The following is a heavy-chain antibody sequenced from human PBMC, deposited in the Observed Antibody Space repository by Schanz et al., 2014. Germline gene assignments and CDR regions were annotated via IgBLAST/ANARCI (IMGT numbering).Heavy chain of an antibody. Sequence: QVQLVQSGAEVKKPGASVKLSCKASGYTFTNYYIHWVRQAPGQGFEWMGIINPTGGSTSYAQRFQGRVTVTRDTSTSTVYMELSSLRSEDTAVYYCARAAYGGYTSTPLRYWGQGTLVTVSS. CDR2: INPTGGST. CDR3: ARAAYGGYTSTPLRY. CDR1: GYTFTNYY. D-gene: IGHD5-12*01. J-gene: IGHJ4*02. V-gene: IGHV1-46*01.